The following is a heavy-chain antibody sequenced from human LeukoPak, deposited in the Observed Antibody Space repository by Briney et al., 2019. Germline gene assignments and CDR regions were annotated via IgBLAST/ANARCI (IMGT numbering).Heavy chain of an antibody. CDR3: ARDGLEMDIVLMVYTPLYYSMDV. CDR2: ISGSGGST. V-gene: IGHV3-23*01. CDR1: GFTFSSYA. D-gene: IGHD2-8*01. J-gene: IGHJ6*02. Sequence: PGGSLRLSCAASGFTFSSYAMSWVRQAPGKGLEWVSAISGSGGSTYYADSVKGRFTISRDNSKNTLYLQMNSLRAEDTAVYYCARDGLEMDIVLMVYTPLYYSMDVWGQGTTVTVSS.